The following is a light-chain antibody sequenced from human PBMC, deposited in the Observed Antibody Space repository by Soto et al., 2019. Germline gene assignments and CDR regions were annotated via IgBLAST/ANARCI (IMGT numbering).Light chain of an antibody. V-gene: IGKV1-12*02. Sequence: DIQMTQSPSSVSASVGDRVTITCRASQGVSSWLAWFQQKPGQAPKVLICVASSLQSGVPSRFSGSGYGTDFTLTISSLQPEDFATYYCQQSHSTPSWTFGQGTKVDIK. CDR1: QGVSSW. J-gene: IGKJ1*01. CDR3: QQSHSTPSWT. CDR2: VAS.